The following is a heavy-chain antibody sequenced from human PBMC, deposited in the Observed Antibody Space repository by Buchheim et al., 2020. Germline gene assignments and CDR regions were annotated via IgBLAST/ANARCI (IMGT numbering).Heavy chain of an antibody. CDR2: ISGSGGST. Sequence: EVQLLESGGGLVQPGGSLRLSCAASGFTFSSYAMSWVRQAPGKGLEWVSGISGSGGSTYYAASVKGRFTISRDNSKNPLYLRMHSLRVEDTAVYYCADFEDTALVPENFDYWGQGTL. D-gene: IGHD5-18*01. J-gene: IGHJ4*02. CDR3: ADFEDTALVPENFDY. V-gene: IGHV3-23*01. CDR1: GFTFSSYA.